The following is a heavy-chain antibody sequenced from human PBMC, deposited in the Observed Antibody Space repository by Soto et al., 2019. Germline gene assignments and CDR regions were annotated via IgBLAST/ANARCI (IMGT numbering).Heavy chain of an antibody. Sequence: PGGSLRLSCAASGFTFSSYEMNWVRQAPGKGLEWVSYISSSGSTIYYADSVKGRFTISRDNAKNSLYLQMNSLRAEDTAVYYCARGSGRWLQYDAFDIWGPGTMVTVSS. V-gene: IGHV3-48*03. J-gene: IGHJ3*02. CDR3: ARGSGRWLQYDAFDI. CDR2: ISSSGSTI. CDR1: GFTFSSYE. D-gene: IGHD1-26*01.